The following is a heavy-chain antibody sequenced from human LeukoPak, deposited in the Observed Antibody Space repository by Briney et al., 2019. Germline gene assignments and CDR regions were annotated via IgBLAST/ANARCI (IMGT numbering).Heavy chain of an antibody. D-gene: IGHD1-26*01. V-gene: IGHV3-73*01. Sequence: GGSLRLSCAASGFTLSGSAIHWVRQSFGKGLEWIGHIDREKNSYATASAYAVSVKGRSTVSRDDSKNTAFLQMSGLKTEDTALYFCTRDSGTYNRLDPWGQGTLVTVSS. CDR3: TRDSGTYNRLDP. CDR1: GFTLSGSA. J-gene: IGHJ5*02. CDR2: IDREKNSYAT.